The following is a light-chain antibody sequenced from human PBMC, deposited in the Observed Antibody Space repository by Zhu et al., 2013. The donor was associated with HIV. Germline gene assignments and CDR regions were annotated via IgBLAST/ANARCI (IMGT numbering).Light chain of an antibody. CDR2: KAS. CDR3: QQYNGFPKI. J-gene: IGKJ2*01. CDR1: QSISIW. Sequence: IQLTQSPSSLSASVGDRVTITCRASQSISIWLAWYQQKPGKAPKLLIYKASSLESGVPLRFSGSGSGTEFNLTINSLQPEDSATYYCQQYNGFPKIFGQGTTLEIK. V-gene: IGKV1-5*03.